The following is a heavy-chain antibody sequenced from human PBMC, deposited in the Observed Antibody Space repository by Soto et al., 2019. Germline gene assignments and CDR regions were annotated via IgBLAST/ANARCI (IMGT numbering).Heavy chain of an antibody. CDR3: ATGLGAVLH. V-gene: IGHV4-39*01. CDR1: GGSISNGIYY. J-gene: IGHJ4*02. CDR2: IYYSGST. Sequence: QLQLRESGPGLVKPSETLSLTCAVSGGSISNGIYYWGWIRQPPGKGLEWIGSIYYSGSTYYNPSLKSRVTISLDTSKNQFSLRLSSVTATDTAVYYCATGLGAVLHWGQGTQVTVSS. D-gene: IGHD3-16*01.